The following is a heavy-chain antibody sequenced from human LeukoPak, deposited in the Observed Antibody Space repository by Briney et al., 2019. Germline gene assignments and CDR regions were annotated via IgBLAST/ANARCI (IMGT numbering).Heavy chain of an antibody. D-gene: IGHD1-26*01. Sequence: PGGSLRLSCAASGVTFSSYSMNWVRQAPGKGLEWVSSISSRSTYIYYADSVKGRFTISRDNAKNSLYLQMNSLRAEDTAVYFCARATWDPNYYYYMDVWGKGTTVTISS. J-gene: IGHJ6*03. V-gene: IGHV3-21*01. CDR2: ISSRSTYI. CDR3: ARATWDPNYYYYMDV. CDR1: GVTFSSYS.